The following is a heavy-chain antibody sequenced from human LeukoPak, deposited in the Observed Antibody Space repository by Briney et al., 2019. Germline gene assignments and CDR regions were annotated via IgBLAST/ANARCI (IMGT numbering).Heavy chain of an antibody. D-gene: IGHD3-3*01. J-gene: IGHJ4*02. V-gene: IGHV3-21*01. CDR2: ISSSSTYM. CDR3: ARDRRYYDFWSGYSDY. CDR1: GFTFSSYS. Sequence: GGSLRLSCAASGFTFSSYSMNWVRQAPGKGLERVSSISSSSTYMYYADSVKGRFTISRDNAKNSLYLQMNSLRAEDTAVYYCARDRRYYDFWSGYSDYWGQGTRVTVSS.